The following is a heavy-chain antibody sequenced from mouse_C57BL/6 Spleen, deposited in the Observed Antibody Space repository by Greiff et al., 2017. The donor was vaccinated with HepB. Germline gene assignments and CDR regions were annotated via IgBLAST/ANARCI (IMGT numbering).Heavy chain of an antibody. J-gene: IGHJ4*01. V-gene: IGHV1-54*01. CDR3: ARLGGLYYAMDY. CDR1: GYAFTNYL. Sequence: QVQLQQSGAELVRPGTSVKVSCKASGYAFTNYLIEWVKQRPGQGLEWIGVINPGSGGTNYNEKFKGKATLTADKSSSTAYMQLSSLTSEESAVYFCARLGGLYYAMDYWGQGTSVTVSS. CDR2: INPGSGGT. D-gene: IGHD4-1*01.